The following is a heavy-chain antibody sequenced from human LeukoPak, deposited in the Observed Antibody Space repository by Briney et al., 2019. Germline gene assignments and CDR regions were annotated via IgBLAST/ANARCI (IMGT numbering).Heavy chain of an antibody. Sequence: GGSLRLSCAASGFTFSSYAMSWVRQAPGKGLEWVSAISGSGGSTYYADSVRGRFTISRDNSKNTLYLQMNSLRAEDTAVYYCAKEPGFSMVYADEDPDPWGQGTLDTVSS. D-gene: IGHD2-8*01. CDR2: ISGSGGST. CDR3: AKEPGFSMVYADEDPDP. J-gene: IGHJ5*02. CDR1: GFTFSSYA. V-gene: IGHV3-23*01.